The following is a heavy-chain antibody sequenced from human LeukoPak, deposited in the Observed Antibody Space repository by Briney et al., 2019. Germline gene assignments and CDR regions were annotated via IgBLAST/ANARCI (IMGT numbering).Heavy chain of an antibody. Sequence: PGGSLRLSCAASGFTFSSYWMSWVRQAPGKGLEWVANIKQDGSEKYYVDSVKGRFTISRDNAKNSLYLQMNSLRAEDTAVYYCASRPSGDHPYFDYWGQGTLVTVSS. CDR2: IKQDGSEK. J-gene: IGHJ4*02. CDR3: ASRPSGDHPYFDY. D-gene: IGHD4-17*01. V-gene: IGHV3-7*03. CDR1: GFTFSSYW.